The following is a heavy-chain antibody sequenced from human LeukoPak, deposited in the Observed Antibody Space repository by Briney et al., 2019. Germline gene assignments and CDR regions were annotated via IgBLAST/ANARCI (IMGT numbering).Heavy chain of an antibody. CDR1: GFTFSSYS. CDR3: ARDTGSGWIQPGY. Sequence: PGGSLRLSCAASGFTFSSYSMNWVRQAPGKGLEWVSSISSSSSYIYYADSVKGRFTISRDNAKNSLYLQMNSLRAEDTAVYYCARDTGSGWIQPGYWGQGTLVTVSS. D-gene: IGHD6-19*01. V-gene: IGHV3-21*01. CDR2: ISSSSSYI. J-gene: IGHJ4*02.